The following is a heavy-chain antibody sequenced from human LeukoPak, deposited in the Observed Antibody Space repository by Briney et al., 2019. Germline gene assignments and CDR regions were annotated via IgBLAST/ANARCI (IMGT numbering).Heavy chain of an antibody. J-gene: IGHJ5*02. CDR1: GYTFTGYY. Sequence: ASVKVSCKASGYTFTGYYMHWVRQAPGQGLEWMGWINPNSGGTNYAQKFQGRVTMTRDTSISTAYMELSRLRSDDTAVYYCARMRDYSNWFDPWGQGTLVTVSS. CDR3: ARMRDYSNWFDP. V-gene: IGHV1-2*02. D-gene: IGHD4-11*01. CDR2: INPNSGGT.